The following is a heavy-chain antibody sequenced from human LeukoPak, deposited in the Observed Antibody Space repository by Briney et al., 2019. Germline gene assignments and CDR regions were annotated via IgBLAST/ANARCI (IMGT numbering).Heavy chain of an antibody. CDR3: ARDRGSTEFDY. Sequence: GESERLSCAAYGFTFSSYWMHWLRQAPGKGLVWVSRINSDGSRTSYADSVKGRFTISRDNAKNTLYLEMNSLRAEDRAVYYCARDRGSTEFDYWGQGSLVTVSS. CDR2: INSDGSRT. CDR1: GFTFSSYW. J-gene: IGHJ4*02. D-gene: IGHD3-10*01. V-gene: IGHV3-74*01.